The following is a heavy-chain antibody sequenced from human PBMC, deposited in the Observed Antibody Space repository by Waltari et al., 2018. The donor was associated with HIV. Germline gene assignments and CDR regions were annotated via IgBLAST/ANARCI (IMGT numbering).Heavy chain of an antibody. CDR2: LYYTGRT. D-gene: IGHD2-8*01. J-gene: IGHJ5*02. CDR3: ARDPLCTNGVCYKFDP. V-gene: IGHV4-31*03. Sequence: QVQLQESGPGLVKPSQTLSLTCTVSGGSISSGGYYWSWIRQHPGKGLEWIGDLYYTGRTYYNPSLKSRVTISVDTSKNQFSLKLSSVTAADTAVYYCARDPLCTNGVCYKFDPWGQGTLVTVSS. CDR1: GGSISSGGYY.